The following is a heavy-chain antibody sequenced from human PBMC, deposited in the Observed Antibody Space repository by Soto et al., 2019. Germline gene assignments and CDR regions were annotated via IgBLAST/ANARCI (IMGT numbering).Heavy chain of an antibody. V-gene: IGHV1-3*01. Sequence: QVHLVQSGAEVKKPGASVKVSCQASGYAFGSYTLHWVRQAPGQRPEWMGWINGGNGNTEYSQKFQGRVTITRDTSASTTYMELSSLRSEDTAVYFCASNRHRYGDYDGYFDSWGPGTLVTVSS. CDR2: INGGNGNT. CDR1: GYAFGSYT. D-gene: IGHD4-17*01. J-gene: IGHJ4*02. CDR3: ASNRHRYGDYDGYFDS.